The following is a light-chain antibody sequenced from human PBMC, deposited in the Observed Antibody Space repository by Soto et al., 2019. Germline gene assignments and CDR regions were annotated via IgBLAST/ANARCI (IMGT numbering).Light chain of an antibody. Sequence: IVLTQSPATLSLSPGERATLSCRASQSVSSYLAWHQQKPGQAPRLLIYDASNRATGIPARFSGSGSGTDFTLTISSLEPEDFAVYYCQQRSNWRGTFGGGTKVDIK. J-gene: IGKJ4*01. V-gene: IGKV3-11*01. CDR1: QSVSSY. CDR2: DAS. CDR3: QQRSNWRGT.